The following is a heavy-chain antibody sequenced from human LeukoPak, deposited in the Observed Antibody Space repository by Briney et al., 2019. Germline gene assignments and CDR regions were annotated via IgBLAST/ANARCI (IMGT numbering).Heavy chain of an antibody. J-gene: IGHJ4*02. V-gene: IGHV1-2*02. Sequence: GASVKVSCKASGYTFTGYYMHWVRQAPGQGLEWMGWINPNSGGTNYAQKFQGRVTMTRDTSISTAYMELSRLRSDDTAVYYCARPPPTHYYDSCGHVNFDYWGQGTLVTVSS. CDR1: GYTFTGYY. CDR2: INPNSGGT. CDR3: ARPPPTHYYDSCGHVNFDY. D-gene: IGHD3-22*01.